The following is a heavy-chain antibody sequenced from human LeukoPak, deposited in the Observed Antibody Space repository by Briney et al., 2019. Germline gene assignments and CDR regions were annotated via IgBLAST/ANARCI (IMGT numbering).Heavy chain of an antibody. J-gene: IGHJ5*02. D-gene: IGHD3-10*01. V-gene: IGHV1-18*01. CDR3: ARDSLYYGSGSYLGFDP. CDR1: GYTFTRYG. Sequence: ASVKVSCKASGYTFTRYGISWVRQAPGQGLEWMGWISGYNGNTNYAEKLQGRVTMTTDTSTSTVYMELRSLSSDDTAVYYCARDSLYYGSGSYLGFDPWGQGTLVTVSS. CDR2: ISGYNGNT.